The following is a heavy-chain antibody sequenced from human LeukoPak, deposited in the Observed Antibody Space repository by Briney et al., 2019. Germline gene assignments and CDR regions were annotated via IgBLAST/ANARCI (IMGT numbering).Heavy chain of an antibody. D-gene: IGHD2-15*01. CDR1: GYSFSNYW. CDR2: SYPGDSDT. V-gene: IGHV5-51*07. CDR3: VRLPGTGLCRGGSCLHFDY. Sequence: GEPLKISCEGSGYSFSNYWIGWVHQLSGKGLEWMGISYPGDSDTRYSPSVQGQVTISADKSISTAYLQWSSLKASDTAMYFCVRLPGTGLCRGGSCLHFDYWGQGAQVTVSS. J-gene: IGHJ4*02.